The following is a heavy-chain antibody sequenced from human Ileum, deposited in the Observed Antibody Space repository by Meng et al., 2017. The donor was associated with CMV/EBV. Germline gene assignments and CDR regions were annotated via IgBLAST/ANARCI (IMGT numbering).Heavy chain of an antibody. J-gene: IGHJ2*01. D-gene: IGHD6-6*01. CDR1: GFTFSSYA. Sequence: GESLKISCAASGFTFSSYAMSWVRQAPGKGLEWVSAISGSGGSTYYADSVKGRFTISRDNFKNTLYLQMNSLRAEDTAVYYCATSSSSVDWYFDLWGRGTLVTVSS. V-gene: IGHV3-23*01. CDR2: ISGSGGST. CDR3: ATSSSSVDWYFDL.